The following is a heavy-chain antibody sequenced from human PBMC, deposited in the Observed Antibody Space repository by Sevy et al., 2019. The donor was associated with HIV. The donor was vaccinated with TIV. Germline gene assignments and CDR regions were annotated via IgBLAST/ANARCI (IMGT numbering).Heavy chain of an antibody. D-gene: IGHD3-22*01. J-gene: IGHJ4*02. CDR1: GFTFSSYA. CDR2: ISGSGGST. CDR3: ASRTYYYDSSGYYRHY. Sequence: GGSLRLSCAASGFTFSSYAMSWVRQAPGKGLEWVSAISGSGGSTYYADSVKGRFTISRDNSKNTLYLQMNSLRAEDTAVYYCASRTYYYDSSGYYRHYWGQGTLVTVSS. V-gene: IGHV3-23*01.